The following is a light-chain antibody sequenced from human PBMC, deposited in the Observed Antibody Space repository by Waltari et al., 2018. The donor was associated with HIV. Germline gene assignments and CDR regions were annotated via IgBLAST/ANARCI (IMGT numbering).Light chain of an antibody. Sequence: SYVLTQPPSVSVAPGKTARITCGGNNIGSKSVHWYQQKPGQAPVLVIYYDSDRPSGIPERFSGSNSGNMATLTISRVEAGDEADYYCQVWDSSSDLSWVFGGGTKLTVL. CDR2: YDS. J-gene: IGLJ3*02. CDR1: NIGSKS. CDR3: QVWDSSSDLSWV. V-gene: IGLV3-21*04.